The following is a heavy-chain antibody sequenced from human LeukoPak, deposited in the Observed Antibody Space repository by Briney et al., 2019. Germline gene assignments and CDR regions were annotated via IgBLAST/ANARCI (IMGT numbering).Heavy chain of an antibody. CDR3: ARGNIVVVVAATPVYWFDP. D-gene: IGHD2-15*01. V-gene: IGHV1-69*13. CDR1: GYTFTGYY. Sequence: SVKVSCKASGYTFTGYYMHWVRQAPGQGLEWMGGIIPIFGTANYAQKFQGRVTITADESTSTAYMELSSLRSEDTAVYYCARGNIVVVVAATPVYWFDPWGQGTLVTVSS. CDR2: IIPIFGTA. J-gene: IGHJ5*02.